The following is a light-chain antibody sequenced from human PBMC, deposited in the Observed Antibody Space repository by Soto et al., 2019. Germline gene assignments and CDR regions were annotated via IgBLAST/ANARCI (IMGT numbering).Light chain of an antibody. CDR2: AAS. J-gene: IGKJ5*01. CDR1: QSIPSS. Sequence: DIQMTQSPSSLSASVGDRVTITCRASQSIPSSLNWYQQKPGKAPKLLIYAASSLQSGVPSRFSGSGSETDSTLTISMLQPDDFATYYCQQSYSTPTSITVGQGTRLEIK. CDR3: QQSYSTPTSIT. V-gene: IGKV1-39*01.